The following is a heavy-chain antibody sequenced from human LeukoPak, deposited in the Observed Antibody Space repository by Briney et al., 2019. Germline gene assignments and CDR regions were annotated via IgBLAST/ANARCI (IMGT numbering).Heavy chain of an antibody. J-gene: IGHJ4*02. CDR2: IKQDGSEK. V-gene: IGHV3-7*03. Sequence: PGGSLRLSCAASGFTFGDTWMNGVRQVPGQGLEWVANIKQDGSEKFYVASVKGRFTISRDNGKSSLYLQMNSLRAEDTALYYCATSYDMGWLIGYWGQGTLVTVSS. CDR3: ATSYDMGWLIGY. CDR1: GFTFGDTW. D-gene: IGHD3/OR15-3a*01.